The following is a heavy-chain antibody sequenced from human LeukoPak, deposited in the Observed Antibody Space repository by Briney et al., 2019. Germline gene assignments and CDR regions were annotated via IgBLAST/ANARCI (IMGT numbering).Heavy chain of an antibody. CDR1: GFTFSSYD. D-gene: IGHD6-13*01. CDR3: ARESRIAAAYYYYGMDV. J-gene: IGHJ6*02. V-gene: IGHV3-30*02. CDR2: IRYDGSNK. Sequence: GSLRLSCAASGFTFSSYDMHWVRQAPGKGLEWVAFIRYDGSNKYYADSVKGRFTISGDNTLYLQMNSLRAEDTAVYYCARESRIAAAYYYYGMDVWGQGTTVTVSS.